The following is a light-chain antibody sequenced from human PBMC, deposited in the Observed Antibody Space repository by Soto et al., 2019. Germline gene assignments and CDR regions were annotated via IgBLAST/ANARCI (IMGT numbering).Light chain of an antibody. CDR2: AAS. CDR3: QKCKVAPFS. J-gene: IGKJ4*01. CDR1: QDIGNF. V-gene: IGKV1-27*01. Sequence: ILMTQSPSSLPAFVGDRVTITCRASQDIGNFLAWYQQKPGKVPKLLIYAASTLQSGVPSRFSGSGSGTDFTLTISSLQPEDVATYYCQKCKVAPFSFGGGTKVDNK.